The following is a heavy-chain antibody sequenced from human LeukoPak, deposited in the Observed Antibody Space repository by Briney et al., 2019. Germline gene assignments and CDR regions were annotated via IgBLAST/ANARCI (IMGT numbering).Heavy chain of an antibody. CDR3: AGEGPAAGSHFF. CDR1: GGSISTYY. V-gene: IGHV4-59*01. D-gene: IGHD3-10*01. CDR2: IYNSGTS. Sequence: SETLSLTCTVSGGSISTYYWSWVRQPPGKGLEWIGYIYNSGTSNYNPSLKSRVTISLDMSENQLSLKLTSLTAADTAVYYCAGEGPAAGSHFFWGRGTLVTVSS. J-gene: IGHJ4*02.